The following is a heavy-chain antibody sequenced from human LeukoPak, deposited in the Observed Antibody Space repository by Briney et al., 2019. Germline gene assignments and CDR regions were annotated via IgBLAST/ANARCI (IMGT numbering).Heavy chain of an antibody. Sequence: GGSLRLSCAASGFTFDDYAMHWVRQAPGKGLEWVSGISWNSGSIGYADSVKGRFTISRDNAKNSLYLQMNSLRAEDTALYYCAKGPYYDSSGFDYWGQGTLVTVSS. CDR2: ISWNSGSI. V-gene: IGHV3-9*01. CDR1: GFTFDDYA. D-gene: IGHD3-22*01. J-gene: IGHJ4*02. CDR3: AKGPYYDSSGFDY.